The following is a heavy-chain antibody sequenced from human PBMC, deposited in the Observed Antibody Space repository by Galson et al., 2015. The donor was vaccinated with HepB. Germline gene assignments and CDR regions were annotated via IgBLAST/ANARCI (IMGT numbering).Heavy chain of an antibody. D-gene: IGHD2-15*01. Sequence: QSGAEVTKPGESLKISCKGSGYSFTSYWIGWVRQMPGKGLEWMGIIYPGDSDTRYSPSFQGQVPISADKSISTAYLQWSSLKASDTAMYYCARLIGDMETPSGAFDIWGQGTMVTASS. J-gene: IGHJ3*02. V-gene: IGHV5-51*01. CDR2: IYPGDSDT. CDR3: ARLIGDMETPSGAFDI. CDR1: GYSFTSYW.